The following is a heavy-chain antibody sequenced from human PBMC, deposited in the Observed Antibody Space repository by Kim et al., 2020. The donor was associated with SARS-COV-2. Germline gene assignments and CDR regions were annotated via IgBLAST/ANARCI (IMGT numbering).Heavy chain of an antibody. J-gene: IGHJ4*02. D-gene: IGHD3-10*01. V-gene: IGHV3-66*01. CDR3: ARAKEGRLLYFDY. CDR1: GFTVSSNY. Sequence: LSLTCAASGFTVSSNYMSWVRQAPGKGLEWVSVIYSGGSTYYADSVKGRFTISRDNSKNTLYLQMNSLRAEDTAVYYCARAKEGRLLYFDYWGQGTL. CDR2: IYSGGST.